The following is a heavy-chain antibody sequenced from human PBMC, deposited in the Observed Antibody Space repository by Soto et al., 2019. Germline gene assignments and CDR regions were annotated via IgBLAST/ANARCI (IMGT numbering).Heavy chain of an antibody. V-gene: IGHV1-69*01. D-gene: IGHD2-15*01. CDR3: VWAAYYYYGMDV. J-gene: IGHJ6*02. CDR1: GGTFSSYA. CDR2: IIPIFGTA. Sequence: QVQLVQSGAEVKKPGSSVKVSCKASGGTFSSYAISWVRQAPGQGLEWMGGIIPIFGTANYAQKFQGRVTITADESTSPAYMELSSLRSEDTAVYYCVWAAYYYYGMDVWGQGTTVTVSS.